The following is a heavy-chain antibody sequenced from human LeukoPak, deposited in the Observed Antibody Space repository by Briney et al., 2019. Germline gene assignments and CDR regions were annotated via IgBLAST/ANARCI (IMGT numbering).Heavy chain of an antibody. D-gene: IGHD3-10*01. V-gene: IGHV1-18*01. Sequence: GASVKVSCKASGYTFTSYGISWVRQAPGQGLEWMGWISAYNGNTNYAQKLQGRVTMTTDTSTSTAYMELRSLRSDDTAVYYCARALLRFGEPSHIDYWGQGTLVTASS. CDR3: ARALLRFGEPSHIDY. CDR2: ISAYNGNT. CDR1: GYTFTSYG. J-gene: IGHJ4*02.